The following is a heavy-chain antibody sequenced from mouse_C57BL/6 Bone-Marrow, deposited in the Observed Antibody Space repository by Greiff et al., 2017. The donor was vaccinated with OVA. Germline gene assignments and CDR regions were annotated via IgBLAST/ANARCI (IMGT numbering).Heavy chain of an antibody. CDR3: ARGYDYDEAWFAY. CDR1: GYTFTTYW. V-gene: IGHV1-63*01. D-gene: IGHD2-4*01. CDR2: IYPGGGYT. Sequence: QVQLQQSGAELVRPGTSVKMSCKASGYTFTTYWIGWAKQRPGHGLEWIGDIYPGGGYTNYNEKFKGKATLTADKSSSTAYMQFSSLTSEDSAIYYCARGYDYDEAWFAYWGQGTLVTVSA. J-gene: IGHJ3*01.